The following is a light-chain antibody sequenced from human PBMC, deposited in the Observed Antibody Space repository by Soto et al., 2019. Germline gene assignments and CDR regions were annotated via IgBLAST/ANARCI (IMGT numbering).Light chain of an antibody. CDR1: QGIGDT. V-gene: IGKV3-15*01. J-gene: IGKJ4*01. Sequence: EEVMKLSLATLSVSTREGVTLSCRASQGIGDTLAWYQHKPGQTPRLLIYDTSTRATGVPARFSGSRSGPEFTLTIYCLQSEDCASYYCQAYEFWPLTFCGGAKVDIK. CDR2: DTS. CDR3: QAYEFWPLT.